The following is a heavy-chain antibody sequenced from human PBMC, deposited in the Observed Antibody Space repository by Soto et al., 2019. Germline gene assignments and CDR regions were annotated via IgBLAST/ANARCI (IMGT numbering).Heavy chain of an antibody. CDR3: ARMASAGTLNWFDP. D-gene: IGHD6-13*01. V-gene: IGHV1-24*01. CDR1: GYTFTDLS. J-gene: IGHJ5*02. CDR2: MNPEGDKT. Sequence: GASVKVSCKVSGYTFTDLSVHWVRQAPGKGLEWMGGMNPEGDKTGYARKFQGRVAMTGDASTGTAHLELSSLTSEDTAVYYCARMASAGTLNWFDPWGQGTLVTVSS.